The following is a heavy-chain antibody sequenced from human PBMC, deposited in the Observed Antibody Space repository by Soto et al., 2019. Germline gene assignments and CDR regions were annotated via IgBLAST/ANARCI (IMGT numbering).Heavy chain of an antibody. V-gene: IGHV4-59*01. CDR2: IYYSGST. J-gene: IGHJ5*02. Sequence: SETLSLTFTVSGGSISSYYWSWIRQPPGKGLEWIGYIYYSGSTNYNPSLKSRVTISVDTSKNQFSLKLSSVTAADTAVYYCARGIAAADPPTLNWFDPWGQGTLVTVSS. CDR1: GGSISSYY. D-gene: IGHD6-13*01. CDR3: ARGIAAADPPTLNWFDP.